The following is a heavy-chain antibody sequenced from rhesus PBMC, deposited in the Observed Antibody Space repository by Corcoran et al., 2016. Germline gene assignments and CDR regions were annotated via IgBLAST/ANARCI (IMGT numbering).Heavy chain of an antibody. D-gene: IGHD1-20*01. Sequence: QVQLPESGPGLVKPSETLPLTCAVSGGSISSSNWWSWIRQTPGKGLEWIGYMSGSSGSTYYNPSLKSRVTISTDTSKNQFSLKLSSVTAADTAVYYCARGSWNRFDYWGQGVLVTVSS. CDR3: ARGSWNRFDY. V-gene: IGHV4-65*01. J-gene: IGHJ4*01. CDR1: GGSISSSNW. CDR2: MSGSSGST.